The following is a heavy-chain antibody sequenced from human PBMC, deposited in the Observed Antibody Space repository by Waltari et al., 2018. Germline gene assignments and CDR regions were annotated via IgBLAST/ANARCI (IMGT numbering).Heavy chain of an antibody. CDR2: IYHDGTS. Sequence: QVQLQESGPGLVEPSGTLSLTCTVSGGAIRGSGYYWGWLRQTPGKGLEWIASIYHDGTSYYTPSLKSRVTISVDTSENKFSLKLNSVTAADTAIYYCARPGSSSPYYWFNPWGQGILVTVSS. CDR3: ARPGSSSPYYWFNP. V-gene: IGHV4-39*01. D-gene: IGHD2-2*01. CDR1: GGAIRGSGYY. J-gene: IGHJ5*02.